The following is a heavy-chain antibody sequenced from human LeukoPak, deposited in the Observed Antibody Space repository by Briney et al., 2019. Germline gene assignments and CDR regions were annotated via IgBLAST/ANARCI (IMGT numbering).Heavy chain of an antibody. CDR3: ATGDNTVVTPYQLDY. CDR1: GYTLTELS. Sequence: ASVKVSCKVSGYTLTELSMHWVRQAPGKGLEWMGGFDPEDGETIYAQKFQGRVTMTEDTSTDTAYMELSSLRSEDTAVYYCATGDNTVVTPYQLDYWGQGTLVTVSS. D-gene: IGHD4-23*01. CDR2: FDPEDGET. J-gene: IGHJ4*02. V-gene: IGHV1-24*01.